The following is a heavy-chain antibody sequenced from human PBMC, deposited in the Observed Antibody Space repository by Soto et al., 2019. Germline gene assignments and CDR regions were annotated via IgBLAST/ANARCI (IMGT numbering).Heavy chain of an antibody. V-gene: IGHV1-18*01. J-gene: IGHJ4*02. Sequence: QVQLVQSGAEVKKPGASVKVSCKASGYTFTNYGISWVRQAPGQGLEWMGWINNGNTNYAQKLQGRVTMTTDTSTSTAYMELRSPRSDDTTVYYCARDSPPVDYWGQGTLVTVSS. CDR1: GYTFTNYG. CDR3: ARDSPPVDY. CDR2: INNGNT.